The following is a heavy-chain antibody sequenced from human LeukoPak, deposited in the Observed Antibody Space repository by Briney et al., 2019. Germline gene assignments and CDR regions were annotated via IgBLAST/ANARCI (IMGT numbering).Heavy chain of an antibody. CDR3: ARGSSGAMAFNWFDP. V-gene: IGHV1-2*04. Sequence: GASVKVSCKASGYTFTGYYMHWVRQAPGQGLEWMGWISPNSGGTNYAQKFQGWVTMTRDTSISTAYMELSRLRSDDTAVYYCARGSSGAMAFNWFDPWGQGTLVTVSS. CDR1: GYTFTGYY. CDR2: ISPNSGGT. D-gene: IGHD1-26*01. J-gene: IGHJ5*02.